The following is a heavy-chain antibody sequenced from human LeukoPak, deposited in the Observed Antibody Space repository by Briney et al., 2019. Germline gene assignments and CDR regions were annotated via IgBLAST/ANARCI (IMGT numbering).Heavy chain of an antibody. CDR1: GFTFNNYA. J-gene: IGHJ4*02. CDR2: ISGSGGST. Sequence: GGSLRLSCAASGFTFNNYAMSWVRQAPGKGLEWVSAISGSGGSTYYADSVKGRFTISRDNSKNTLDLQVNSLRGEDTAVYYCAKGYCSSTNCYSDYWGQGTLVTVSS. V-gene: IGHV3-23*01. D-gene: IGHD2-2*01. CDR3: AKGYCSSTNCYSDY.